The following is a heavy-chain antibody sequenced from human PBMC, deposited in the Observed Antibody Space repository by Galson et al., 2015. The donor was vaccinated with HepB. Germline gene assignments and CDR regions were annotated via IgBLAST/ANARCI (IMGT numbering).Heavy chain of an antibody. V-gene: IGHV3-43*01. D-gene: IGHD3-10*01. CDR3: AKDLGLGRGGLDS. J-gene: IGHJ4*02. CDR1: GFTFDDYS. CDR2: ISWDGSHI. Sequence: SLRLSCAASGFTFDDYSLYWLRQVRGQRPEWISLISWDGSHIFYADSVEGRFTISRDNTNNRLFLEMDSLRPEDSALYHCAKDLGLGRGGLDSWGQGTLVTVSS.